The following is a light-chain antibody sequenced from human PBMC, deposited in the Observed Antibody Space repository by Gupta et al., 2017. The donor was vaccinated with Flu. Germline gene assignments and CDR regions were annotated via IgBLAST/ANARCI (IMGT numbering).Light chain of an antibody. CDR2: EVS. V-gene: IGLV2-14*01. CDR3: SSYTSSSTPWV. CDR1: SSDVGGYNY. Sequence: QSALTQPASVSGSPGRSITISCTGTSSDVGGYNYVSWAQQHPGKAPELMIYEVSNRPSGVSNRFFCSKSGNTASLTFSGLQAEDEADYYCSSYTSSSTPWVFGGGTKLTVL. J-gene: IGLJ3*02.